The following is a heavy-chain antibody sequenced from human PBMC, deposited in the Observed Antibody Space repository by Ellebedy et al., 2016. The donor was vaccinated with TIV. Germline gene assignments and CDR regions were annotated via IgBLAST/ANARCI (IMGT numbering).Heavy chain of an antibody. V-gene: IGHV3-30*03. D-gene: IGHD2-21*01. CDR1: GFTFSSYG. CDR2: ISYDGSNK. Sequence: GESLKISXAASGFTFSSYGMHWVRQAPGKGLEWVAVISYDGSNKYYADSVKGRFTISRDNSKNTLYLQMNSLRAEDTAVYYCARDFVVGVDGMDVWGQGTTVTVSS. CDR3: ARDFVVGVDGMDV. J-gene: IGHJ6*02.